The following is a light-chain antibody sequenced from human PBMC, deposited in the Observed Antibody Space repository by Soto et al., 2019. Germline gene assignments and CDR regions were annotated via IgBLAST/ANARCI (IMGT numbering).Light chain of an antibody. J-gene: IGKJ2*01. CDR1: QSVSSN. V-gene: IGKV3-15*01. CDR2: GAS. Sequence: EIVMTQSPATLSVSPGERATLSCRASQSVSSNFAWYQQRPGQTPRVLIFGASTRATGIPARFSGSGSGTEFTLTISSLQSEDFAVYYCQHYHNWPPYTFGQGTNLEIK. CDR3: QHYHNWPPYT.